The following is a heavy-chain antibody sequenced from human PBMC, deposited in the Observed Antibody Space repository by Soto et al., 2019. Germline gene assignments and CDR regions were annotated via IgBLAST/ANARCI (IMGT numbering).Heavy chain of an antibody. Sequence: SETLSLTCAVSGGSISSSNWWSWVRQPPGKGLEWIGEIYHSGSTNYNPSLKSRVTISVDKSKNQFSLKLSSVTAADTAVYYCARDRDGGEGYCSGGSCPPDWGMDVWGQGTTVTVSS. D-gene: IGHD2-15*01. CDR2: IYHSGST. CDR3: ARDRDGGEGYCSGGSCPPDWGMDV. V-gene: IGHV4-4*02. J-gene: IGHJ6*02. CDR1: GGSISSSNW.